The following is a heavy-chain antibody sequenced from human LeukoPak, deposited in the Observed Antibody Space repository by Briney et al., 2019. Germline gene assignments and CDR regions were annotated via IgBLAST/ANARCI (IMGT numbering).Heavy chain of an antibody. V-gene: IGHV4-34*01. CDR1: GGSFSGYY. D-gene: IGHD6-19*01. CDR3: ARDPEGIAVAGSTHHWFDP. CDR2: INHSGST. Sequence: SETLSLTCAVYGGSFSGYYWSWIRQPPGKGLEWIGEINHSGSTNYNPSLKSRVTISVDTSKNQFSLKLSSVTAADTAVYYCARDPEGIAVAGSTHHWFDPWGQGTLVTVSS. J-gene: IGHJ5*02.